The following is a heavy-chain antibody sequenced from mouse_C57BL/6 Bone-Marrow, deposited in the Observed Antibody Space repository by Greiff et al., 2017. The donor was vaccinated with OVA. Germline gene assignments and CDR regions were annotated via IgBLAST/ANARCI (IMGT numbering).Heavy chain of an antibody. CDR1: GYAFSSSW. D-gene: IGHD2-3*01. Sequence: QVQLQQSGPELVKPGASVKISCTASGYAFSSSWMNWVKQRPGRGLEWIGRIYPGDGDTNYNGKFKGKATLTADKSSSTAYMQLSSLTSEDSAVYFCARSWLLLFAYWGQGTLVTVSA. CDR3: ARSWLLLFAY. CDR2: IYPGDGDT. J-gene: IGHJ3*01. V-gene: IGHV1-82*01.